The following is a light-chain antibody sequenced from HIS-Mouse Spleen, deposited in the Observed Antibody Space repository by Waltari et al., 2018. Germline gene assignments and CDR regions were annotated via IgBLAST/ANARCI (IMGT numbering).Light chain of an antibody. V-gene: IGLV3-21*01. CDR3: YSTDSSGNHRV. Sequence: SYVLTQPPSVSVAPGKTARITCGGNNIGSKSVHWYQQKPGQAPVLVVYDDSDRPSGIPARFSGSNSGNTATLTISGAQVEDEADYYCYSTDSSGNHRVFGGGTKLTVL. J-gene: IGLJ2*01. CDR2: DDS. CDR1: NIGSKS.